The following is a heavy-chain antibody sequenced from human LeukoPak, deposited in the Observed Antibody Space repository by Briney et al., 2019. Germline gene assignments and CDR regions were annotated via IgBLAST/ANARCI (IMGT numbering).Heavy chain of an antibody. CDR3: AKAAKLRRDGYDDDY. CDR2: SDPNTGAT. CDR1: GYSFTSFY. Sequence: GASVKVSCKTSGYSFTSFYIHWLRQAPGQGFEWIGWSDPNTGATKYEHFQGRVTMTTDTSIRTAYMDLTRLTSDDTAVYYCAKAAKLRRDGYDDDYWGQGTLVTVSS. J-gene: IGHJ4*02. V-gene: IGHV1-2*07. D-gene: IGHD5-24*01.